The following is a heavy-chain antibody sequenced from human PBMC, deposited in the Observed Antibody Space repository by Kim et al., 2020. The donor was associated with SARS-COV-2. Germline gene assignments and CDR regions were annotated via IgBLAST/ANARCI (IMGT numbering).Heavy chain of an antibody. J-gene: IGHJ4*02. Sequence: GGSLRLSCAASGFTFSRFGMHWVRQAPGKGLEWVAVISNDGSYKEYADSVKGRFTISRDNSKNTLYLQMNSLRAEDTAGYYCVKELHADTARWGQGTLVT. CDR1: GFTFSRFG. CDR2: ISNDGSYK. CDR3: VKELHADTAR. V-gene: IGHV3-30*18. D-gene: IGHD5-18*01.